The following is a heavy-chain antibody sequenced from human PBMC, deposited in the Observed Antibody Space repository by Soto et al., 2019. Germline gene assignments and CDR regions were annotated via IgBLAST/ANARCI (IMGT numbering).Heavy chain of an antibody. CDR2: ISGSGGST. D-gene: IGHD3-3*01. CDR3: AKGRLRFLEWLLHFDY. J-gene: IGHJ4*02. CDR1: GFTFSSYA. V-gene: IGHV3-23*01. Sequence: PGGSLRLSCAASGFTFSSYAMSWVRQAPGKGLEWVSAISGSGGSTYYADSVKGRFTISRDNSKNTLYLQMNSLRAEDTAVYYCAKGRLRFLEWLLHFDYWGQGTLVTVSS.